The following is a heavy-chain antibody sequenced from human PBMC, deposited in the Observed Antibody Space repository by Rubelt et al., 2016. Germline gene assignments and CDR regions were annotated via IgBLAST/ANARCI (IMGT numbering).Heavy chain of an antibody. J-gene: IGHJ4*02. V-gene: IGHV3-7*04. Sequence: EVQLVESGGGLVKPGGSLTLSCAASGFTFNAYWMSWVRQAPGKGLEWVANIKQDETERYYVDSVKGRFTISRDNAKNSLFRQRSSRRAEETAVYYCARGPFTVINLGGQGTLVTVSS. CDR3: ARGPFTVINL. D-gene: IGHD2-21*01. CDR2: IKQDETER. CDR1: GFTFNAYW.